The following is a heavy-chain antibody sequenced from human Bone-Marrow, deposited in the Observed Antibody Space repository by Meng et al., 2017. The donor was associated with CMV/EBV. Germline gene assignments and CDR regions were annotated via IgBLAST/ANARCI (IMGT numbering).Heavy chain of an antibody. CDR1: GFTFSSYS. CDR3: ARGYCSDDGCYGAPDY. CDR2: ISSSSSYI. Sequence: GESLKISCAASGFTFSSYSMNWVRQAPGKGLEWVSSISSSSSYIYYADSVKGRFTISRDNAKNSLYLQMNSPRAEDTAVYQCARGYCSDDGCYGAPDYWGQGTLVTVSS. D-gene: IGHD2-15*01. J-gene: IGHJ4*02. V-gene: IGHV3-21*01.